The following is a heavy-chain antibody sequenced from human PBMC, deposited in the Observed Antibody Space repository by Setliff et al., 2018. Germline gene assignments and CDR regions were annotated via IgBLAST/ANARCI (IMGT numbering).Heavy chain of an antibody. J-gene: IGHJ6*03. V-gene: IGHV4-39*01. D-gene: IGHD3-10*01. CDR2: IYYSGTT. Sequence: PSETLSLTCTVSGGSINSGVYYWGWIRQPPGKGLEWIGSIYYSGTTYYNPSLKSPVTISIDTSKNQFSLKLSSVTAADTAIYYCARHDARGYYYYMDVWGEGTTVTVSS. CDR1: GGSINSGVYY. CDR3: ARHDARGYYYYMDV.